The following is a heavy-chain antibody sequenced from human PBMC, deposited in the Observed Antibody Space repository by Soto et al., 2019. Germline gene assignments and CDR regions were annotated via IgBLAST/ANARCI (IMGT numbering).Heavy chain of an antibody. CDR2: INTYNGTT. Sequence: QVQLVQSGAEVKNPGASVKVSCKASGYTFTRYGIGWARQAPGQGLEWMGWINTYNGTTNYAQNVHGRVTMTTDTSTSTSHLELRSLRSNDTAIYYCPRAELYVTPSPQDAWGQATTVIAS. CDR3: PRAELYVTPSPQDA. J-gene: IGHJ6*02. V-gene: IGHV1-18*01. CDR1: GYTFTRYG. D-gene: IGHD3-16*01.